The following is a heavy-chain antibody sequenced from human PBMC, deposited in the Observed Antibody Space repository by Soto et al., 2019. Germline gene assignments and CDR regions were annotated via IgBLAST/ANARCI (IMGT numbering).Heavy chain of an antibody. Sequence: RGESLKISCKGSGYSFTSYWIGWVRQMPGKGLEWMGIIYPGDSDTRYSPSFQGQVTISADKSISTAYLQWSSLKASDTAMYYCARRGSTWSGPRAYYYYYMDVWGKGTTVTVSS. J-gene: IGHJ6*03. D-gene: IGHD3-16*01. CDR2: IYPGDSDT. CDR3: ARRGSTWSGPRAYYYYYMDV. CDR1: GYSFTSYW. V-gene: IGHV5-51*01.